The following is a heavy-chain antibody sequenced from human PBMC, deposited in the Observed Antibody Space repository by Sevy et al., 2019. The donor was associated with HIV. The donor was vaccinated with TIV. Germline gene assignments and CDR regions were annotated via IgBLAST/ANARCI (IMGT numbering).Heavy chain of an antibody. CDR3: ARVGGCSSTSCYWYFDL. CDR2: INPNSGGT. V-gene: IGHV1-2*02. J-gene: IGHJ2*01. D-gene: IGHD2-2*01. Sequence: ASVKVSCKAPGYTFTGYYMHWVRQAPGQGLEWMGWINPNSGGTNYAQKFQGRVTMTRDTSISTAYMELSRLRSDDTAVYYCARVGGCSSTSCYWYFDLWGRGTLVTVSS. CDR1: GYTFTGYY.